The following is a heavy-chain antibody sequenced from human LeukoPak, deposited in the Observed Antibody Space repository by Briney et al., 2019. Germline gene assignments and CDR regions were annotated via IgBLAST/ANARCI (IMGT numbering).Heavy chain of an antibody. CDR3: ASTEDLWFAELSPNWFDP. V-gene: IGHV4-34*01. CDR2: INHSGST. J-gene: IGHJ5*02. Sequence: SETLSLTCAVYGGSFSGHYWSWIRQPPGRGLEWIGEINHSGSTNYNPSLKSRVTISVDTSKNQFSLKLSSVTAADTAVYYCASTEDLWFAELSPNWFDPWGQGTLVTVSS. D-gene: IGHD3-10*01. CDR1: GGSFSGHY.